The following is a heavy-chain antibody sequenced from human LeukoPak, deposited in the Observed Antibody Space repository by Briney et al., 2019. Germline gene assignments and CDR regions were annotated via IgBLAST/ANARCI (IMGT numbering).Heavy chain of an antibody. CDR3: ARAHRVYVTSYDRYYYHMDV. D-gene: IGHD3-10*02. CDR2: IYHSGTT. J-gene: IGHJ6*03. CDR1: GYSISNSFY. Sequence: SETLSLTCTVSGYSISNSFYWGWIRQPPGKGLEWIGSIYHSGTTYYNPSLKSRVTISVDTSKNQFSLELNSMTAADTAVYYCARAHRVYVTSYDRYYYHMDVWGKGTTVTVSS. V-gene: IGHV4-38-2*02.